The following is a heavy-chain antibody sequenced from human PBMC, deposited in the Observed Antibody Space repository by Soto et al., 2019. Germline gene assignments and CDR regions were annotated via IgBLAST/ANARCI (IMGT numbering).Heavy chain of an antibody. CDR3: VRDRLTHVLRFLEWFDYYYGMDV. CDR1: DYTFTSYG. V-gene: IGHV1-18*01. D-gene: IGHD3-3*01. J-gene: IGHJ6*02. Sequence: SSVKVSGKASDYTFTSYGISWVRHAPGQGLEWMGWISAYNGNTNYAQKLQGRVTMTTDTSTSTAYMELRSLRSDDTAVYYCVRDRLTHVLRFLEWFDYYYGMDVWGQGTTVTVSS. CDR2: ISAYNGNT.